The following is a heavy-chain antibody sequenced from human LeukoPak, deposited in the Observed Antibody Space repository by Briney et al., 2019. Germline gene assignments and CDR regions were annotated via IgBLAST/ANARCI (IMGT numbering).Heavy chain of an antibody. Sequence: SETLSLTCTVSGGLISSGSYHWSWIRQPAGKGLEWIGRMYTSGSTNYNPSLKSRVTISVDTSKSQFSLKLSSVTAADTAVYYCARAPQSSYYYYYYYMDVWGKGTTVTVSS. CDR3: ARAPQSSYYYYYYYMDV. V-gene: IGHV4-61*02. CDR2: MYTSGST. D-gene: IGHD6-6*01. J-gene: IGHJ6*03. CDR1: GGLISSGSYH.